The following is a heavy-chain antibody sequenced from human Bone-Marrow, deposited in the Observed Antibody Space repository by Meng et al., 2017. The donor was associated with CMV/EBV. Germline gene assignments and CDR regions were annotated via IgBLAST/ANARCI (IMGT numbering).Heavy chain of an antibody. CDR3: ARELGGTPGWFDP. V-gene: IGHV6-1*01. D-gene: IGHD1/OR15-1a*01. Sequence: SGDSVSSNSAAWHLIRQSPSRGLEWLGRTYYRSKWYNDYAVSVKSRITINPDTSKNQFSLQLNSVTPEDTAVYYCARELGGTPGWFDPWGQGTLVTVSS. CDR2: TYYRSKWYN. CDR1: GDSVSSNSAA. J-gene: IGHJ5*02.